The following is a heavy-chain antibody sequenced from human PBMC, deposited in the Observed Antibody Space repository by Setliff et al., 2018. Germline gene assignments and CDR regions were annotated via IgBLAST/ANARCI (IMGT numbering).Heavy chain of an antibody. CDR1: GFTFSSYW. J-gene: IGHJ6*03. Sequence: GSLRLSCAASGFTFSSYWMSWVRQAPGKGLEWVANIKQDGSEKYYVDSVKGRFTISRDNAKNSLYLQMNSLRAEDTAVYYCAKASSSWYRGIYYYSYMDVWGKGTTVTVSS. V-gene: IGHV3-7*01. CDR2: IKQDGSEK. D-gene: IGHD6-13*01. CDR3: AKASSSWYRGIYYYSYMDV.